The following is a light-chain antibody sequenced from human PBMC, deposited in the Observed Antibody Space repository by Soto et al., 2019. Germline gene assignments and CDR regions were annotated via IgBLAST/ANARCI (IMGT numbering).Light chain of an antibody. CDR2: GNT. CDR3: CSYAGSRTFV. Sequence: QSVLTQPPSVSGAPGQRVTISCTGSSSNIGAGYDVHWYQQPPGASPRLLIYGNTNRPSGLPDRFSGSKSGNTASLTISGLRAEDEAHYHCCSYAGSRTFVFGGGTKLTVL. J-gene: IGLJ3*02. V-gene: IGLV1-40*01. CDR1: SSNIGAGYD.